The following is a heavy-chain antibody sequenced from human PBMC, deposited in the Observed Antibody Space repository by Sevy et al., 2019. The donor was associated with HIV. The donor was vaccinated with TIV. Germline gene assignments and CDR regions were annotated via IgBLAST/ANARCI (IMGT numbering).Heavy chain of an antibody. CDR2: IYHSGST. D-gene: IGHD3-22*01. J-gene: IGHJ6*02. CDR3: ASLSDSSGYPPHYYYYYGMDV. Sequence: SETLSLTCAVSGYSISSGYYWGWIRQPPGKGLEWIGSIYHSGSTYYNPSLKSRVTISVDTSKNQFSLKLSSVTAADTAVYYWASLSDSSGYPPHYYYYYGMDVWGQGTTVTVSS. V-gene: IGHV4-38-2*01. CDR1: GYSISSGYY.